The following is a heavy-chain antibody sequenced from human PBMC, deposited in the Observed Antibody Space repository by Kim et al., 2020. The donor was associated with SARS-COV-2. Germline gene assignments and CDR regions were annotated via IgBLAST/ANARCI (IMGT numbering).Heavy chain of an antibody. V-gene: IGHV1-46*01. Sequence: TSYAQKFQGRVTMTRDTSTSTVYMELSSLRSEDTAVYYCARYSSGWPPDYWGQGTLVTVSS. J-gene: IGHJ4*02. D-gene: IGHD3-22*01. CDR3: ARYSSGWPPDY. CDR2: T.